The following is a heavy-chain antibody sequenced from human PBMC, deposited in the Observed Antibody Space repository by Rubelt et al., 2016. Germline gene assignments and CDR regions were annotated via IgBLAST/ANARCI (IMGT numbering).Heavy chain of an antibody. V-gene: IGHV4-39*07. Sequence: VWIRQPPGKGLEWIGSIYYTGSTYYNPSLKSRVTISADTSKNQFSLKLSSVTAADTAVYYCARTGPSTSSIYWGQGTLVPVS. J-gene: IGHJ4*02. D-gene: IGHD6-6*01. CDR2: IYYTGST. CDR3: ARTGPSTSSIY.